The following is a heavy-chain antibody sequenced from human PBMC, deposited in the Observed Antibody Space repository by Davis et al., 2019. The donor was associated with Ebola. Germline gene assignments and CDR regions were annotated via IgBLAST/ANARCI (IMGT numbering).Heavy chain of an antibody. CDR3: ARDESGMYNWFDP. D-gene: IGHD1-26*01. CDR1: GFTFSSYW. V-gene: IGHV3-7*01. Sequence: PGGSLRLSCAASGFTFSSYWMSWVRQAPGKGLEWVANIKQDGSEKYYVDSVKGRFTISRDNAKNSLYLQMNSLRAEDTAVYYCARDESGMYNWFDPWGQGTLVTVSS. CDR2: IKQDGSEK. J-gene: IGHJ5*02.